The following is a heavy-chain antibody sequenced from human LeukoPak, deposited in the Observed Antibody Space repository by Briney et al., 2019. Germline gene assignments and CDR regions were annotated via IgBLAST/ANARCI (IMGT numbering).Heavy chain of an antibody. V-gene: IGHV3-48*03. CDR2: ISSSGSTI. J-gene: IGHJ4*02. CDR3: ASSLTHFAY. CDR1: GVTFSSFD. Sequence: GGSLRLSCAASGVTFSSFDMNWVRQAPGKGLEWVSYISSSGSTIYYADSVKGRFTISRDNAKSSLYLQMSSLRGEDTAVYYCASSLTHFAYWGQGTLVTVSS. D-gene: IGHD1-14*01.